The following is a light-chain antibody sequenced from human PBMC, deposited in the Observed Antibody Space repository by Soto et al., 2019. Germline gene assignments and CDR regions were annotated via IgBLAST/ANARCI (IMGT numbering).Light chain of an antibody. J-gene: IGLJ3*02. CDR2: DVT. CDR3: SSYAGSHSPVM. Sequence: QSVLTQPPSASGSPGQSVTISCTGSSSDVGGYNFVSWYQQHPGKAPKLMIYDVTDRPSGVPDRFSGSKSGNTASLTVSGLQADDEADYYCSSYAGSHSPVMFGGGTKVTVL. V-gene: IGLV2-8*01. CDR1: SSDVGGYNF.